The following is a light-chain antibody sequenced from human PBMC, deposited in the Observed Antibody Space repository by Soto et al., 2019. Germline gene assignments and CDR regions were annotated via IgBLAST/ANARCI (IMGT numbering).Light chain of an antibody. CDR3: SSYTSSSILGV. CDR2: EVS. J-gene: IGLJ3*02. CDR1: SSDVGGYDY. V-gene: IGLV2-14*01. Sequence: QSVLTQPASVSGSPGQSITISCTGTSSDVGGYDYVSWYQHHPGKAPKLIIFEVSNRPSGISSRFSGSKSGNTASLTISGLQSEGEADYYCSSYTSSSILGVLGGGTKLTVL.